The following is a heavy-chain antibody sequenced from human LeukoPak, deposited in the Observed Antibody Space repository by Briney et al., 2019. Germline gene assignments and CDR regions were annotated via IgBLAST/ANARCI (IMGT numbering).Heavy chain of an antibody. CDR2: ISYDGSNK. CDR3: AKSARDY. CDR1: KFTFSSYW. J-gene: IGHJ4*02. Sequence: GGSLRLSCAASKFTFSSYWMSWVRQAPGKGLEWVAVISYDGSNKYYADSVKGRFTISRDNSKNTLYLQMNSLRAEDTAVYYCAKSARDYWGQGTLVTVSS. V-gene: IGHV3-30*18.